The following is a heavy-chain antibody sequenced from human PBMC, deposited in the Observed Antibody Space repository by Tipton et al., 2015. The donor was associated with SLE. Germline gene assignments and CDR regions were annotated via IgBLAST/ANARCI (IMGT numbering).Heavy chain of an antibody. J-gene: IGHJ4*02. CDR3: ARDALAGIAAAGTWTDFDY. Sequence: QLVQSGAEVKKPGASVKVSCKASGYTFTSYGISWVRQAPGQGLEWMGWISAYNGNTNYAQKLQGRVTMTTDTSTSTAYMELRSLRSDDTAVYYYARDALAGIAAAGTWTDFDYWGQGTLVTVSS. CDR1: GYTFTSYG. D-gene: IGHD6-13*01. CDR2: ISAYNGNT. V-gene: IGHV1-18*01.